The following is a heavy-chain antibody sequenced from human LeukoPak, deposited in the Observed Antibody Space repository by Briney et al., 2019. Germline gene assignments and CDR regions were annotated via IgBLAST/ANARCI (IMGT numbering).Heavy chain of an antibody. J-gene: IGHJ3*02. D-gene: IGHD2-15*01. CDR2: ISSSGSTI. CDR3: ARVGGMVGGAFDI. CDR1: GFTFSSYE. Sequence: PGGSLRLSCAASGFTFSSYEMNWVRQAPGKGLEWVSYISSSGSTIYYADSVKGRFTISRDNAKNSLYLQMNSLRAEDTAVYYCARVGGMVGGAFDIWGQRTMVTVSS. V-gene: IGHV3-48*03.